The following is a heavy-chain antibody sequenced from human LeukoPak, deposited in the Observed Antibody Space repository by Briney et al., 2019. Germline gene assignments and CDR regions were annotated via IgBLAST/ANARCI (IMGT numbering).Heavy chain of an antibody. V-gene: IGHV4-59*01. J-gene: IGHJ3*02. Sequence: PSETLSLTCTVSGGSISSYYWSWIRQPPGKGLEWIGYIYYSGSTNYNPSLKSRVTISVDTSKNQFSLKLSSVTAADTAVYYCARVSDTYYYDSSGYRNLHAFDIWGQGTMVTVSS. CDR1: GGSISSYY. D-gene: IGHD3-22*01. CDR3: ARVSDTYYYDSSGYRNLHAFDI. CDR2: IYYSGST.